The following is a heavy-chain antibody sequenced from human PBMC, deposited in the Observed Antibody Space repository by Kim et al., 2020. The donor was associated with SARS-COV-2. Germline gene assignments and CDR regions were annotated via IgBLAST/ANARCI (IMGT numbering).Heavy chain of an antibody. V-gene: IGHV2-70*17. CDR3: ARISASYLAFYL. CDR2: IDWDDNK. D-gene: IGHD3-10*01. Sequence: SGPTLVNPTQTLTLTCTFSGFSLTTSGMCVAWIRQPPGKALEWLARIDWDDNKFYVTSLKTRLTISKDTSKNQVVLTMTAMDPVDTATYFCARISASYLAFYLWGQGTVVTVSS. J-gene: IGHJ3*01. CDR1: GFSLTTSGMC.